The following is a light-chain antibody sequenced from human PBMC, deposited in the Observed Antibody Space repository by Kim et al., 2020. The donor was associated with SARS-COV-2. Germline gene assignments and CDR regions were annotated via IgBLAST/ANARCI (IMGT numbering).Light chain of an antibody. CDR3: QSYDSSLSGSGV. Sequence: QSVLTQPPSVSGAPGQRVTISCTGSSSNIGAGYDVHWYQQLPGTAPKLLIYGNSNRPSGVPDRFSGSKSGTSASLAITGLQAGDEADYYCQSYDSSLSGSGVFGTGNNVTVL. J-gene: IGLJ1*01. CDR1: SSNIGAGYD. CDR2: GNS. V-gene: IGLV1-40*01.